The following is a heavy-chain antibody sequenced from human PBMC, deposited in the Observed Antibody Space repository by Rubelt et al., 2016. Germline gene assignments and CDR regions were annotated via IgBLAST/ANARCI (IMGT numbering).Heavy chain of an antibody. V-gene: IGHV3-74*01. CDR1: GFTFRRYW. Sequence: CGGNLVQPGGSLRLSCAASGFTFRRYWMHWVRQAPGKGLVWVSRIDHGGSDTVYADSVKGRFTISRDNAKNTVFLQMNSLRGEDTAVYYCARDESAMATAYLDYWGQGTLVTVSS. CDR2: IDHGGSDT. CDR3: ARDESAMATAYLDY. D-gene: IGHD5-24*01. J-gene: IGHJ4*02.